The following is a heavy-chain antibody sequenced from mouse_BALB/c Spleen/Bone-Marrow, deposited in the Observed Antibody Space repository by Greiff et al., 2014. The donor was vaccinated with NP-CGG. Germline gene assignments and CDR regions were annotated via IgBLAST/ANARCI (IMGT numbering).Heavy chain of an antibody. CDR2: ISSGSSTI. J-gene: IGHJ4*01. Sequence: EVKVVESGGGLVQPGGSRKLSCAASGFTFSSFGMHWVRQAPEKGLEWVAYISSGSSTIYYADTMKGRFTISRGNPKNTLFLQMTSLRSEDTAMYYCTRSGTLGAMDYWGQGTSVTVSS. CDR1: GFTFSSFG. CDR3: TRSGTLGAMDY. V-gene: IGHV5-17*02. D-gene: IGHD3-3*01.